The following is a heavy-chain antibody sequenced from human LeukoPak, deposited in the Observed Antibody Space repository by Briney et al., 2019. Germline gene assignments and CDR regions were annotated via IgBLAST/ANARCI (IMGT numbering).Heavy chain of an antibody. J-gene: IGHJ6*02. CDR1: GFTFSSYW. CDR3: ARGAEYYGSGSSSGKYYYYGMDV. V-gene: IGHV3-74*01. D-gene: IGHD3-10*01. Sequence: HPGGSLRLSCAASGFTFSSYWMHWVRQAPGNGLVWVSRINSDGISTSYADSVKGRFTISRDNAKNTLHLQMNSLRVEDTAVYYCARGAEYYGSGSSSGKYYYYGMDVWGQGTTVTVSS. CDR2: INSDGIST.